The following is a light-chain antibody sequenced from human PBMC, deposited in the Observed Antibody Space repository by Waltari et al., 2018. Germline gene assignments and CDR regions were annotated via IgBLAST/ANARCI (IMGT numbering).Light chain of an antibody. Sequence: FLTQAPDTLSLSPGERATLSCRASQNVSRSRLAWYQHKPGQAPRLLMYAASTRATGIPDRFSGSGSGTDFSLSISRVEPEDFAVYYCQQYSSSVMYTFGQGTKLEIK. J-gene: IGKJ2*01. CDR2: AAS. CDR1: QNVSRSR. CDR3: QQYSSSVMYT. V-gene: IGKV3-20*01.